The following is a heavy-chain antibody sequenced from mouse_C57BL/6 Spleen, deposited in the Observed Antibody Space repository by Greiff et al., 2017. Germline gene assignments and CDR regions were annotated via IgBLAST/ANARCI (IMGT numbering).Heavy chain of an antibody. Sequence: EVKLMESGGGLVQPGGSLSLSCAASGFTFTDYYMSWVRPPPGKALAWLGFIKNKANGYTTEYSASVKGRFTISRDNSQSILYLQMNALRAEDSATYYCERYDGSPWYFDVWGTGTTVTVSS. CDR1: GFTFTDYY. CDR2: IKNKANGYTT. CDR3: ERYDGSPWYFDV. D-gene: IGHD2-3*01. V-gene: IGHV7-3*01. J-gene: IGHJ1*03.